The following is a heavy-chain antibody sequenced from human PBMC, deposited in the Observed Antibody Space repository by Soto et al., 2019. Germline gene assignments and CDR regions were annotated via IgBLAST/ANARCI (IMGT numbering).Heavy chain of an antibody. CDR3: ARHTHMDV. CDR2: IKSKTDCGTT. J-gene: IGHJ6*02. D-gene: IGHD2-2*02. CDR1: GFTFSNAW. Sequence: PGGSLRLSCAASGFTFSNAWMRLVRQSPGKGLEWIGRIKSKTDCGTTDYAAPVKGRFTISRDDSKNTLYLQMNSLKAEDTAVYYCARHTHMDVWGQGTKVTVSS. V-gene: IGHV3-15*01.